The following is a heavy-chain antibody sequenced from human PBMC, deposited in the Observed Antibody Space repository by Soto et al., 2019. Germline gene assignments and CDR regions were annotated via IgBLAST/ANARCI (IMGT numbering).Heavy chain of an antibody. CDR2: IDWDDDK. CDR1: GFSLSTRGLR. Sequence: VSGAPLVNPTQTLILTCTFSGFSLSTRGLRVRWIRQPPGKALEWLARIDWDDDKFYSTSLKTRLTISKDTSKNQVVLTMTNMDPVDTATYYCARSGMVASDAFDIWGQGTMVTVSS. V-gene: IGHV2-70*04. CDR3: ARSGMVASDAFDI. J-gene: IGHJ3*02. D-gene: IGHD1-26*01.